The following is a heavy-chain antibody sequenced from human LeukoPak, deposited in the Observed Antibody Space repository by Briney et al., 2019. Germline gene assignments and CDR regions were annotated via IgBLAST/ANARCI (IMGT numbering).Heavy chain of an antibody. CDR3: ARDRGFNGRHY. CDR2: ISSSSSYI. D-gene: IGHD3-10*01. CDR1: GFTFSSYS. Sequence: PGGSLRLSCAASGFTFSSYSMNWVRQAPGKGLEWVSSISSSSSYIYYADSVKGRFTISRDNAKNSLYLQMNCLRAEDTAVYYCARDRGFNGRHYWGQGTLVTVSS. J-gene: IGHJ4*02. V-gene: IGHV3-21*01.